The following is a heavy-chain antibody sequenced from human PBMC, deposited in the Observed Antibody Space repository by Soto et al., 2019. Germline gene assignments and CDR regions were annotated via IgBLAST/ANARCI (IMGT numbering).Heavy chain of an antibody. V-gene: IGHV4-59*01. D-gene: IGHD2-15*01. J-gene: IGHJ6*02. CDR2: IFYRGNT. Sequence: QVQLQESGPGPVKPSETLSLICTVSGGSISGYYWSWIRQPPGGGLEWIGYIFYRGNTLYTPSLQSRVAISVDTSKNQFSLRLSSVTAADTAVYYCTRHAIIPKLRYGMDVWGQGATVTVSS. CDR1: GGSISGYY. CDR3: TRHAIIPKLRYGMDV.